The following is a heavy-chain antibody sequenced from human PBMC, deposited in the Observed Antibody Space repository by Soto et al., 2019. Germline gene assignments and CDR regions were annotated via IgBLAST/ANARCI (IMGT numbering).Heavy chain of an antibody. V-gene: IGHV1-69*01. J-gene: IGHJ6*02. CDR2: IIPIFGTA. Sequence: SVNVSCKASVCTFSSYAISWVRRAPGQGLEWMGGIIPIFGTANYAQKFQGRVTITADESTSTAYMELSSLRSEDTAVYYCAIARFTVVRSVPTYYYYSGTDMSG. CDR3: AIARFTVVRSVPTYYYYSGTDM. D-gene: IGHD3-10*01. CDR1: VCTFSSYA.